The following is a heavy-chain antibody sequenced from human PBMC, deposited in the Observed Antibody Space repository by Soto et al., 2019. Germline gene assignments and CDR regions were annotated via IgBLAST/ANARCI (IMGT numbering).Heavy chain of an antibody. Sequence: QVQLVQSGAEVKKPGSSVKVSCKASGGTFSSYAISWVRQAPGQGLEWMGGIIPIFGTANYAQKFQGRVTITADESTSTAYMELTSLRSEDTAVYYCARDRSSSWYPTYNWFDPWGQGTLVTVSS. J-gene: IGHJ5*02. V-gene: IGHV1-69*12. CDR3: ARDRSSSWYPTYNWFDP. D-gene: IGHD6-13*01. CDR1: GGTFSSYA. CDR2: IIPIFGTA.